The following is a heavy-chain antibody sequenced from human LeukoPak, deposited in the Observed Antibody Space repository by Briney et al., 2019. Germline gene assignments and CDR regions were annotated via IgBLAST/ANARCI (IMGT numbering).Heavy chain of an antibody. CDR2: INHSGST. CDR1: GGSFSGYY. Sequence: NPSETLSLTCAVYGGSFSGYYWSWIRQPPGKGLEWIGEINHSGSTNYNPSLKSRVTISVDTSKNQFSLKLSSVTAADTAVYYCARGRDSSSGKKHFDYWGQGTLVTVSS. D-gene: IGHD6-6*01. CDR3: ARGRDSSSGKKHFDY. V-gene: IGHV4-34*01. J-gene: IGHJ4*02.